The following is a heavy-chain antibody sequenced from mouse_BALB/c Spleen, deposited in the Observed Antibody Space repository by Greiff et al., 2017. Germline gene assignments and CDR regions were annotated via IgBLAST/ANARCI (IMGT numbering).Heavy chain of an antibody. J-gene: IGHJ4*01. V-gene: IGHV1-26*01. CDR1: GYSFTGYY. CDR2: INPYNGAT. Sequence: EVQLQQSGPELVKPGASVKISCKASGYSFTGYYMHWVKQSHVKSLEWIGRINPYNGATSYNQNFKDKASLTVDKSSSTAYMELHSLTSEDSAVYCYARRALYAMDYWGQGTSVTVSS. CDR3: ARRALYAMDY.